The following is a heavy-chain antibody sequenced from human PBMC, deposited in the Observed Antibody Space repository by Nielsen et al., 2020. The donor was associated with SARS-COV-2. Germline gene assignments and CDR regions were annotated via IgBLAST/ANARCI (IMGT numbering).Heavy chain of an antibody. D-gene: IGHD2-15*01. CDR3: ATDHCSGGSCYSFDFQH. CDR2: INPSGGST. CDR1: GYTFTSYY. J-gene: IGHJ1*01. Sequence: ASVKVSCKASGYTFTSYYMHWVRQAPGQGLEWMGIINPSGGSTIYAQKFQGRVTMTEDTSTDTAYMELSSLRSEDTAVYYCATDHCSGGSCYSFDFQHWGQGTLVTVSS. V-gene: IGHV1-46*01.